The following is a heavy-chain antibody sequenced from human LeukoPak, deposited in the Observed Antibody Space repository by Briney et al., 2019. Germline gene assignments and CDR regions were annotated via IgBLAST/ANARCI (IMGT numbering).Heavy chain of an antibody. CDR1: GDSISSTSYY. CDR3: ARQTGSNWYGDC. Sequence: PSETLSLTCTVSGDSISSTSYYWGWIRQPPGKGLEWIGSIYYSGSTYYNPSLKSRVTISVDASKNQFSLKLSSVTVADTAVYYCARQTGSNWYGDCWGQGTLVTVSS. J-gene: IGHJ4*02. D-gene: IGHD6-13*01. V-gene: IGHV4-39*01. CDR2: IYYSGST.